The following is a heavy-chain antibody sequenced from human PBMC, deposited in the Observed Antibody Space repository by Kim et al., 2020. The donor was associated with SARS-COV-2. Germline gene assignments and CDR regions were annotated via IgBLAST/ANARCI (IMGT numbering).Heavy chain of an antibody. V-gene: IGHV1-24*01. CDR1: GYTLTELS. J-gene: IGHJ6*02. CDR2: FDPEDGET. CDR3: ATDPVEMATTDYYGMDV. D-gene: IGHD5-12*01. Sequence: ASVKVSCKVSGYTLTELSMHWVRQAPGKGLEWMGGFDPEDGETIYAQKFQGRVTMTEDTSTDTAYMELSSLRSEDMAVYYCATDPVEMATTDYYGMDVWGQGTTVTVSS.